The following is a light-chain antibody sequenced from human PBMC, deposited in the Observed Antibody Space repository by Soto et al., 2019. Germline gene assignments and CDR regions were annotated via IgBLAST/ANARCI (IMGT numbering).Light chain of an antibody. CDR1: QSVSSY. J-gene: IGKJ4*01. CDR3: QQRSNWPPLT. Sequence: EIVLTQSPATLSLSPGERATLSCRASQSVSSYLAWYQQKPGQAPRLLIYDASNRATGIPARFSGSGSGTDFTLTISSLEPADFAVYYCQQRSNWPPLTFGAGTKVDIK. V-gene: IGKV3-11*01. CDR2: DAS.